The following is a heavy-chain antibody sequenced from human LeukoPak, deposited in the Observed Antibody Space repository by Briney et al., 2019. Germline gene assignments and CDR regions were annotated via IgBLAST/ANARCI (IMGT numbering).Heavy chain of an antibody. CDR3: ARAKYSYDLDP. CDR1: GFTFSSYL. V-gene: IGHV3-74*01. CDR2: INSDGTST. D-gene: IGHD5-18*01. J-gene: IGHJ5*02. Sequence: GGSLRLSCAASGFTFSSYLMHWVRQAPGKGLVWVSRINSDGTSTNYADPVKGRFTISRDNAENTLYLQMNSLRAEDTAVYYCARAKYSYDLDPWGQGTLVTVSS.